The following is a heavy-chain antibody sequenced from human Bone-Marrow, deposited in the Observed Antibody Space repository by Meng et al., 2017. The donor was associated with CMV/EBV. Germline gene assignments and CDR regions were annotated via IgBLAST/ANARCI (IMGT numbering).Heavy chain of an antibody. CDR1: GYMFIGYY. D-gene: IGHD3-16*01. CDR3: ARDQGLHWFDP. J-gene: IGHJ5*02. CDR2: INPNNGDT. V-gene: IGHV1-2*02. Sequence: ASVKVSCKTSGYMFIGYYILWLRQAPGQGLEWMGWINPNNGDTKYSQNFQGRVTLTRDTSISTAYMELSSLRSGDTAVYYCARDQGLHWFDPWGQGTLVTVS.